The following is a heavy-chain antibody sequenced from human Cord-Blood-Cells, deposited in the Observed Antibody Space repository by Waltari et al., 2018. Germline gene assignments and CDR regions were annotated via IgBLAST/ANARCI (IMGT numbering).Heavy chain of an antibody. CDR3: AREGPIAAAGNFDY. J-gene: IGHJ4*02. V-gene: IGHV1-3*01. CDR2: INAGNGNT. CDR1: GYTFTSYA. Sequence: QVQLVQSGAEGKKPGASVKVSCKASGYTFTSYAMHWVRQAPGQRLEWMGWINAGNGNTKYSQKFQGRVTITRDTSASTAYMELSSLRSEDTAVYYCAREGPIAAAGNFDYWGQGTLVTVSS. D-gene: IGHD6-13*01.